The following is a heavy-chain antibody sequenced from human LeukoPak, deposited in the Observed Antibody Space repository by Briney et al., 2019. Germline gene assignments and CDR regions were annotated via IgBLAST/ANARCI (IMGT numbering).Heavy chain of an antibody. CDR1: GYSFTSYW. Sequence: GESLKISCKGSGYSFTSYWIGWVRQMPGKGLEWMGIIYPGDSDTRYSPSFQGQVTISADKSISTAYLQWSSLKASDTAMYYCARHEYLWGGVYDILTGSIDYWGQGTLVTVSS. D-gene: IGHD3-9*01. V-gene: IGHV5-51*01. CDR2: IYPGDSDT. J-gene: IGHJ4*02. CDR3: ARHEYLWGGVYDILTGSIDY.